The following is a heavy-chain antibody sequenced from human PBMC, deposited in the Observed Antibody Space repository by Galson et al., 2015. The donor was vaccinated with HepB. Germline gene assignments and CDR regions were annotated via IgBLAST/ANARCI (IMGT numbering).Heavy chain of an antibody. V-gene: IGHV1-69*02. Sequence: SVKVSCKASGGTFSSYTISWVRQAPGQGLEWMGRIIPILGIANYAQKFQGRVTITADKSTSTAYMELSSLRSEDTAVYYCASGNGYCSSTSCYITHYYGMDVWGQGTTVTVSS. J-gene: IGHJ6*02. CDR3: ASGNGYCSSTSCYITHYYGMDV. CDR1: GGTFSSYT. CDR2: IIPILGIA. D-gene: IGHD2-2*03.